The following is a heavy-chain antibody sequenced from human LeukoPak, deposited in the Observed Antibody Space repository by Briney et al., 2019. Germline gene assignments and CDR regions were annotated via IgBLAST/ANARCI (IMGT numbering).Heavy chain of an antibody. J-gene: IGHJ4*02. V-gene: IGHV3-48*04. CDR1: GFTFSSYA. D-gene: IGHD3-22*01. Sequence: GGSLRLSCAASGFTFSSYAMSWVRQAPGKGLEWVSYISSSGSTIYYADSVKGRFTISRDNAKNSLYLQMNSLKTEDAAVYYCTTNYDSSGYYYRDYWGQGTLVTVSS. CDR3: TTNYDSSGYYYRDY. CDR2: ISSSGSTI.